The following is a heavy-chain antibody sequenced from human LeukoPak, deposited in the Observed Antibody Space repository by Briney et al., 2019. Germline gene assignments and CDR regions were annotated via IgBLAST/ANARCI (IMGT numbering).Heavy chain of an antibody. CDR3: ARTKYYDFWSGYYTGSDYYGMDV. CDR1: GGSISSSSYY. V-gene: IGHV4-39*07. D-gene: IGHD3-3*01. CDR2: IYYSGRT. J-gene: IGHJ6*02. Sequence: SETLSLTCTVSGGSISSSSYYWGWIRQPPGKGLEWIGNIYYSGRTYYNPSLKSRVTISVDTSKNQFSLKLSSVTAADTAVYYCARTKYYDFWSGYYTGSDYYGMDVWGQGTTVTVSS.